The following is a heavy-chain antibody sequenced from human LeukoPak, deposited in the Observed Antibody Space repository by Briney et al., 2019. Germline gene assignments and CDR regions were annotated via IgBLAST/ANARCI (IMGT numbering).Heavy chain of an antibody. Sequence: PSETLSLTCAVYGGSFSGCYWSWIRQPPGKGLEWIGEINHSGSTNFNPSLKSRVTISIDTSKNQFSLKLSSVTAADTAVYYCARGPYPNPRAWGQGTLVTVSS. CDR1: GGSFSGCY. D-gene: IGHD1-14*01. CDR2: INHSGST. V-gene: IGHV4-34*01. J-gene: IGHJ5*02. CDR3: ARGPYPNPRA.